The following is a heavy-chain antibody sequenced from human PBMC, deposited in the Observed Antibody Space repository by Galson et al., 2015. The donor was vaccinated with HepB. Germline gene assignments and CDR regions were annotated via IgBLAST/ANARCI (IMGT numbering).Heavy chain of an antibody. CDR3: AKDGDYYDSSGYYYSFAFDI. CDR1: GFTFSSYG. CDR2: IRYDGSNK. V-gene: IGHV3-30*02. Sequence: SLRLSCAASGFTFSSYGMHWVRQAPGKGLEWVAFIRYDGSNKYYADSVKGRFTISRDNSKNTLYLQMNSLRAEDTAVYYCAKDGDYYDSSGYYYSFAFDIWGQGTMVTVSS. D-gene: IGHD3-22*01. J-gene: IGHJ3*02.